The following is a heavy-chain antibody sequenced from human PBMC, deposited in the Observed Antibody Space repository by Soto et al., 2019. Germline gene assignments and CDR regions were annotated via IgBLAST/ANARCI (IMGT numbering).Heavy chain of an antibody. CDR2: IIPVFDTP. CDR1: GGPFSSYA. Sequence: ASVKVSCKASGGPFSSYAISWVRQAPGEGLEWMGGIIPVFDTPNYAQKFQGRVTITADESTSTVYMDLSSLKSEDTAVYYCARLNSVFSVYYGMDVWGQGTTVTVSS. D-gene: IGHD3-10*01. J-gene: IGHJ6*02. CDR3: ARLNSVFSVYYGMDV. V-gene: IGHV1-69*13.